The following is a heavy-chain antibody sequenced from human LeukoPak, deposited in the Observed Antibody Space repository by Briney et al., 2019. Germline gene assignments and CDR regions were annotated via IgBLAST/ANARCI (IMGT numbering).Heavy chain of an antibody. J-gene: IGHJ4*02. Sequence: SETLSLTCAVYGGSFSGYYWSWIRQPPGKGLEWIGEINHSESTNYNPSLKSRVTISVDTSKNQFSLKLSSVTAADTAVYYCARGEWELAYYFDYWGQGTLVTVSS. D-gene: IGHD1-26*01. CDR1: GGSFSGYY. CDR3: ARGEWELAYYFDY. V-gene: IGHV4-34*01. CDR2: INHSEST.